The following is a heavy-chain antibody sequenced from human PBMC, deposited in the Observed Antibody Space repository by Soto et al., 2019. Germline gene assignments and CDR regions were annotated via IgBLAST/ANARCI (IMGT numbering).Heavy chain of an antibody. V-gene: IGHV4-59*01. CDR2: IYYSGST. CDR3: ARAWAHYYDSSGYYGWYFDL. D-gene: IGHD3-22*01. CDR1: GGSISSYY. J-gene: IGHJ2*01. Sequence: QVQLQESGPGLVKPSETLSLTCTVSGGSISSYYWSWIRQPPGKGLEWIGYIYYSGSTNYNPSLKSRVTISVDTSKNRFSLKLRSVTAADTAVYYCARAWAHYYDSSGYYGWYFDLWGRGTLVTVSS.